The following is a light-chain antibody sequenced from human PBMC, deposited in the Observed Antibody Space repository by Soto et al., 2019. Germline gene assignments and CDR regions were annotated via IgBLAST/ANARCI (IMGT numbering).Light chain of an antibody. CDR3: ISYTSSSTLYV. CDR1: SSDVGGYNY. V-gene: IGLV2-14*01. CDR2: EVS. J-gene: IGLJ1*01. Sequence: QSVLTQPASVSGSPGQSITISYTGTSSDVGGYNYVSWYQQHPGKAPKLMIYEVSNRPSGVSNRFSGSKSGNTASLTISGLQAEDEADYYCISYTSSSTLYVFGTGTKVTVL.